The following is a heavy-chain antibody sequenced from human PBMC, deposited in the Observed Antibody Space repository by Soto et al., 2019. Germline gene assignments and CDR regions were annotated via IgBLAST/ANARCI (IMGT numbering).Heavy chain of an antibody. CDR3: ASSYYYDSSGYGP. CDR1: GFTFSSYG. Sequence: PGGSLRLSCAASGFTFSSYGMHWVRQAPGKGLEWVAVIWYDGSNKYYADSVKGRFTISRDNSKNTLYLQMNSLRAEDTAVYYCASSYYYDSSGYGPWGQGTLVTVS. D-gene: IGHD3-22*01. CDR2: IWYDGSNK. V-gene: IGHV3-33*01. J-gene: IGHJ5*02.